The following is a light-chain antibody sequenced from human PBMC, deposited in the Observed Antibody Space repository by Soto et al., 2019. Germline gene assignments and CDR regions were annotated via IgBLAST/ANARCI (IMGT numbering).Light chain of an antibody. CDR2: IAS. CDR1: QHISTY. V-gene: IGKV1-5*03. Sequence: DIQMSQSHSTLAAFVGDRVAITCRASQHISTYLASYQQKPGKAPNLLIYIASNLHSGVPSRFSGSGSGTEFTLTISSLQPDDFGTYYCQQYHSSSCTFVQGTKLDI. J-gene: IGKJ1*01. CDR3: QQYHSSSCT.